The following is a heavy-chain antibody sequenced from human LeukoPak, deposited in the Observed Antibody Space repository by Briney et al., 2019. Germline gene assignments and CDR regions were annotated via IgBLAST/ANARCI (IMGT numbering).Heavy chain of an antibody. CDR1: GGSFSNYY. D-gene: IGHD2-2*01. CDR2: ISRTGRT. Sequence: SETLTLTRAVYGGSFSNYYWSWIRQAPGKGLEWIGEISRTGRTNYNSSLESRVTISIDTSKNQFSLKLSSVTAADLAVYYCATARGYCSSTSCPDWFDPWGQGTLVTVSS. J-gene: IGHJ5*02. V-gene: IGHV4-34*01. CDR3: ATARGYCSSTSCPDWFDP.